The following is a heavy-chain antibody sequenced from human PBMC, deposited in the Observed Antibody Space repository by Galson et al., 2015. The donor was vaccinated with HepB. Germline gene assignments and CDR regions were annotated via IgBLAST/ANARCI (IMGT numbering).Heavy chain of an antibody. D-gene: IGHD2-21*02. CDR2: ISGSGGST. Sequence: SLRLSCAASGFTFSSYAMSWVRQAPGKGLEWVSAISGSGGSTYYADSVKGRFTISRDNSKNTLYLQMNSLRAEDTAVYYCAKDLTRCGGDCYTKNYFDYWGQGTLVTVSS. V-gene: IGHV3-23*01. CDR1: GFTFSSYA. CDR3: AKDLTRCGGDCYTKNYFDY. J-gene: IGHJ4*02.